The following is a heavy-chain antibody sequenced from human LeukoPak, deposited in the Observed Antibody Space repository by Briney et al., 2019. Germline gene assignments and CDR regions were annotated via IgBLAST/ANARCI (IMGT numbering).Heavy chain of an antibody. J-gene: IGHJ1*01. CDR1: GFSFNSYA. CDR2: INNDGDST. CDR3: AQQVGYCSSGNCYFTY. D-gene: IGHD2-15*01. V-gene: IGHV3-23*01. Sequence: GGSLRLSCAASGFSFNSYAMSWVRQAPGKGLEWVSAINNDGDSTYSADSVKGRFTVSRDNSKNTLYLQMNSLRAEDAAVYYCAQQVGYCSSGNCYFTYWGQGTLVTVSS.